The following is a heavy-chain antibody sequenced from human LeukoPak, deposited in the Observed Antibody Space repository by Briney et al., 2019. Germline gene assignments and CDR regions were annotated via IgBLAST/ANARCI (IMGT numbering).Heavy chain of an antibody. V-gene: IGHV1-46*01. CDR3: ARDQGITMVRGVQYYFDY. CDR1: GYTFTSYY. CDR2: INPSGGST. Sequence: GASVKVSCKASGYTFTSYYMHWVRQAPGQGLEWVGIINPSGGSTSYAQKFQGRVTMTRDTSTSTVYMELSSLRSEDTAVYYCARDQGITMVRGVQYYFDYWGQGTLVTVSS. J-gene: IGHJ4*02. D-gene: IGHD3-10*01.